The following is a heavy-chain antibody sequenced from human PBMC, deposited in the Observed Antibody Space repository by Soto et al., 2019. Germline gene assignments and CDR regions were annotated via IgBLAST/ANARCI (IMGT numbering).Heavy chain of an antibody. CDR2: ISYDGSNK. D-gene: IGHD2-2*01. CDR3: AKVCSSPSYRVPDNWFDP. Sequence: PGGSLRLSCAASGFTFSSYGMHWVRQAPGKGLEWVAVISYDGSNKYYADSVKGRFTISRDNSKNTLYLQMNSLRAEDTAVYYCAKVCSSPSYRVPDNWFDPWGQGTLVTVSS. CDR1: GFTFSSYG. V-gene: IGHV3-30*18. J-gene: IGHJ5*02.